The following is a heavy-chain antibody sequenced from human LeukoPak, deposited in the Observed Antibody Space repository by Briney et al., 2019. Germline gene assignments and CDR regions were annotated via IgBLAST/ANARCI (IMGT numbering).Heavy chain of an antibody. V-gene: IGHV3-30*02. Sequence: GGSLRLSCAASGFTFSSYSMHWVRQAPGKGLEWVAFIRYDGSKKYYTDSVKGRFTISRDNSKNTLYLHMNSLRAEDTAVYYCALQRTLWQQLLDYWGQGTLVTVSS. CDR3: ALQRTLWQQLLDY. J-gene: IGHJ4*02. CDR1: GFTFSSYS. D-gene: IGHD6-13*01. CDR2: IRYDGSKK.